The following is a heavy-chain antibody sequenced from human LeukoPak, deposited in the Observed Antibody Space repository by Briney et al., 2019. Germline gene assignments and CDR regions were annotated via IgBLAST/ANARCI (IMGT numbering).Heavy chain of an antibody. Sequence: GGSLRLSCAASGFTLSGYGMHWVRQAPGKGLEGVAFIRYDGSNKYYADSVKGRSTISRDNSKNTLYLQMNSLRAEDTAVYYCAKDAGSGWFGVHAFDIWGQGTMVTVSS. J-gene: IGHJ3*02. CDR1: GFTLSGYG. CDR2: IRYDGSNK. CDR3: AKDAGSGWFGVHAFDI. D-gene: IGHD3-10*01. V-gene: IGHV3-30*02.